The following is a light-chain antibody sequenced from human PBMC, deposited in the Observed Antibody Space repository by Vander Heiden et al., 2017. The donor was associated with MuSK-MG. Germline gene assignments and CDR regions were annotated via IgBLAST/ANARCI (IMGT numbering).Light chain of an antibody. CDR3: QLYNGGVVV. CDR1: TGPVTSGTY. V-gene: IGLV7-43*01. J-gene: IGLJ2*01. CDR2: SAT. Sequence: QTVVTQEPSLTVSPGGTVTLTCASSTGPVTSGTYPHWFQQKPGQAPRALMYSATHAPSWTPARFSSSLLAAKAALTLSGVQAEDDADYYCQLYNGGVVVFGGGTKLTVL.